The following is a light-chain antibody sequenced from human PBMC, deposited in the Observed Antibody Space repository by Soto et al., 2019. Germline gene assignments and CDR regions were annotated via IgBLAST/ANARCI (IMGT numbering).Light chain of an antibody. Sequence: IPISQSPSSLSAAMGDRVTITCRASQSISSYLNWYQQKPGKAPKPLIYAASTLQSGVPSRFSGSGSGTEFTLTISSLQPEDFATYCCQQYHRSSVTFGQGTRLEIK. J-gene: IGKJ5*01. V-gene: IGKV1-9*01. CDR2: AAS. CDR1: QSISSY. CDR3: QQYHRSSVT.